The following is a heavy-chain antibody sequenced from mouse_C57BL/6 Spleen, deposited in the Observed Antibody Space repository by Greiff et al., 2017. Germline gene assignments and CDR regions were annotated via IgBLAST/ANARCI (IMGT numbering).Heavy chain of an antibody. CDR1: GFTFSDYY. V-gene: IGHV5-16*01. J-gene: IGHJ1*03. Sequence: EVQVVESEGGLVQPGSSMKLSCTASGFTFSDYYMAWVRQVPEKGLEWVANINYDGSSTYYLDSLKSRFIISRDNAKNILYLQMSSLKSEDTATYYCARDRGYQFLYWYFDVWGTGTTVTVSS. CDR3: ARDRGYQFLYWYFDV. D-gene: IGHD2-2*01. CDR2: INYDGSST.